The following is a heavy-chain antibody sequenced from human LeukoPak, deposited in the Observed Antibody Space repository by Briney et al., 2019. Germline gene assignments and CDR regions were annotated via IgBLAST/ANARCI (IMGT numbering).Heavy chain of an antibody. CDR2: ITGSGGST. CDR1: GFTFSTYA. V-gene: IGHV3-23*01. CDR3: AKALVGATAHAFDI. Sequence: PGGSLCLSCAAYGFTFSTYAMSWVRQPPGRGLEWVSAITGSGGSTYYADSVKGRFTTSRDNSKNSLSLQTNSLRAEDPAIYYCAKALVGATAHAFDIWGQGTMVTVSS. J-gene: IGHJ3*02. D-gene: IGHD1-26*01.